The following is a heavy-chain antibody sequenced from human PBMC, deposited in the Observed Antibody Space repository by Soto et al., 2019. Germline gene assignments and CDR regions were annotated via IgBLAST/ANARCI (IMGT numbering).Heavy chain of an antibody. D-gene: IGHD3-10*01. J-gene: IGHJ6*02. CDR1: GGTFSSYA. CDR3: ARAISVRGDDYYYYGMDV. Sequence: GASVKVSCKASGGTFSSYAISWVRQAPGQGLEWVGGIIPIFGTANYAQKFQGRVTITADESTSTAYMELSSLGSEDTAVYYCARAISVRGDDYYYYGMDVWGQVPTVTVSS. CDR2: IIPIFGTA. V-gene: IGHV1-69*13.